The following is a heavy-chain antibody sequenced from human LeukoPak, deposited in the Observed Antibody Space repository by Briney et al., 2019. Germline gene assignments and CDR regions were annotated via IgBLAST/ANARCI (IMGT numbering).Heavy chain of an antibody. D-gene: IGHD3-10*01. CDR3: PNQKFSGSHLFGY. V-gene: IGHV3-23*01. Sequence: PGGSLRLSCAASGFTFSSYAMNWVRQAPGKGLEWVSAISGSGGSTYYADSVKGRFTISRDNSENTVYLQMSTLTIDDTAMYYCPNQKFSGSHLFGYWGQGAVVTVSS. CDR1: GFTFSSYA. J-gene: IGHJ4*02. CDR2: ISGSGGST.